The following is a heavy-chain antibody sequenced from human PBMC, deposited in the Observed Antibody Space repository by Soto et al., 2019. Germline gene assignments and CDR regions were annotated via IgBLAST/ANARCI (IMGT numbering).Heavy chain of an antibody. D-gene: IGHD3-10*01. Sequence: ASVKVSCKASGYTFTSYYMHWVRQAPGQGLEWMGIINPSGGSTSYAQKFQGRVTMTRDTSTSTVYMELSSLRSEDTAVYYCARGGVNDLPYYYYYYGMDVWGQGTTVTVS. CDR2: INPSGGST. J-gene: IGHJ6*02. CDR1: GYTFTSYY. CDR3: ARGGVNDLPYYYYYYGMDV. V-gene: IGHV1-46*01.